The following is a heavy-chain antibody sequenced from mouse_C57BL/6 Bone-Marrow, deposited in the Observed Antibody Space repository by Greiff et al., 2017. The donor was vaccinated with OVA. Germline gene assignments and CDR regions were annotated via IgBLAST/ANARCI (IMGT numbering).Heavy chain of an antibody. J-gene: IGHJ4*01. V-gene: IGHV1-15*01. Sequence: VQLQQSGAELVRPGASVTLSCKASGYTFTDYEMHWVMQTPVHGLEWIGAIDPETGGTAYNQKFKGKAILTAAKASSTAYLELRSLTSEDSAVYYFTRGYSNYYAMDYWGQGTSVTVSS. D-gene: IGHD2-5*01. CDR1: GYTFTDYE. CDR2: IDPETGGT. CDR3: TRGYSNYYAMDY.